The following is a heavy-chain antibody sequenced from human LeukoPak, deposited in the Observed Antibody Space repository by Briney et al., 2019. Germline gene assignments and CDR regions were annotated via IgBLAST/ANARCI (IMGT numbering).Heavy chain of an antibody. Sequence: GGSLRLSCAASGFTFSSYWMDWVRQAPGKGLVWVSRINSDGSSTTYADSVKGRFTISRDNAKNTLYLQMNSLRAEDTAVYYCARAMVVRGVIIDYWGQGTLVTVSS. D-gene: IGHD3-10*01. CDR1: GFTFSSYW. CDR3: ARAMVVRGVIIDY. J-gene: IGHJ4*02. V-gene: IGHV3-74*01. CDR2: INSDGSST.